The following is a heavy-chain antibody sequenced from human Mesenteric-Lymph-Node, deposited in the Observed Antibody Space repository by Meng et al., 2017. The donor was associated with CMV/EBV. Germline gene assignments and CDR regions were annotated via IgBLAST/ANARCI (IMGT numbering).Heavy chain of an antibody. CDR2: MYYSGSS. D-gene: IGHD3-3*01. J-gene: IGHJ6*02. V-gene: IGHV4-59*11. CDR1: GGSISSHY. Sequence: SETLSLTCTVSGGSISSHYWSWIRQTPGKGLEWIGYMYYSGSSNYNPSLKSRVTMSLDTSKNQFSLKVSSVTAADTAVYYCARDRESGYYQGVDFYYGMDVWGQGTTVTVSS. CDR3: ARDRESGYYQGVDFYYGMDV.